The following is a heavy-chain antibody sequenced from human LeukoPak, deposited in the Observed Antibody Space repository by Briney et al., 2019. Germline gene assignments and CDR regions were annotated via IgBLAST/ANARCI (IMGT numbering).Heavy chain of an antibody. CDR2: IYYSGSP. CDR1: GGSISSSSYY. CDR3: ARRLRWELLLDY. J-gene: IGHJ4*02. V-gene: IGHV4-39*01. D-gene: IGHD1-26*01. Sequence: SETLSLTCTVSGGSISSSSYYWGWIRQPPGKGLEWIGSIYYSGSPYYNPSLKSRVTIPVDTSKNQFSLQLSSVTAADTAVYYCARRLRWELLLDYWGQGTLVTVSS.